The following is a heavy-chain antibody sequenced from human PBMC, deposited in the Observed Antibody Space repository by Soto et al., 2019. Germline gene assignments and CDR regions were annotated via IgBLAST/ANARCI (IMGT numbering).Heavy chain of an antibody. Sequence: QVQLVQSGAEVKKPGASVKVSCKASGYTFTGYYMHWVRQAPGQGLEWMGWINPNSGGTNYAHKFQGRVIMSRDPSISTAYMELSRLRSDDTAVYYCAREYSSSYYYYCGMDVWGQGTRVTVSS. CDR3: AREYSSSYYYYCGMDV. J-gene: IGHJ6*02. V-gene: IGHV1-2*07. CDR1: GYTFTGYY. D-gene: IGHD6-6*01. CDR2: INPNSGGT.